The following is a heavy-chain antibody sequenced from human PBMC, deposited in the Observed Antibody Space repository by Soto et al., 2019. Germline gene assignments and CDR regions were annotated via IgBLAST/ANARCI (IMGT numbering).Heavy chain of an antibody. CDR1: AFTLSTDW. CDR3: VRDSSPTSGTHYYDAFDV. J-gene: IGHJ3*01. D-gene: IGHD3-10*01. CDR2: IDPDGRDK. V-gene: IGHV3-7*01. Sequence: PGGSLRLSCAASAFTLSTDWMIWVRQAPEKGLEWVANIDPDGRDKKYVDSVKGRFTISRDNAKNSLYLQMDSLRAEDTAVYYCVRDSSPTSGTHYYDAFDVWGQGTTVTVSS.